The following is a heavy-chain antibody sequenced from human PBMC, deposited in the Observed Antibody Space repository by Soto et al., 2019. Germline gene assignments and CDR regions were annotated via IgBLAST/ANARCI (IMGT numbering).Heavy chain of an antibody. CDR1: GFTFGYYG. CDR2: ISYDGSKQ. CDR3: AQMGLRPILENHFYYYRLDV. J-gene: IGHJ6*02. V-gene: IGHV3-30*18. D-gene: IGHD3-3*01. Sequence: QVQLVESGGGVVQPGRSLRLSCEGSGFTFGYYGMHWVRQAPGKGLEWLAVISYDGSKQYYGDSVKDRFTISRDNSKNTVYLEVNSLRPDDTALYYCAQMGLRPILENHFYYYRLDVWGPGTTVTVS.